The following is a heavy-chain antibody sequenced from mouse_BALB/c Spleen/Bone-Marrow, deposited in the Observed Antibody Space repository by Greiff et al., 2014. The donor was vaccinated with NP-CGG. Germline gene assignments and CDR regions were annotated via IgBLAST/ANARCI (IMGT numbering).Heavy chain of an antibody. D-gene: IGHD4-1*01. J-gene: IGHJ3*01. CDR1: GFTFKTYA. V-gene: IGHV10-1*02. CDR3: VLGRDRFAY. CDR2: IRSKSNNYAT. Sequence: VQLQQSGGGMVQPKGSLKLSCAASGFTFKTYAMNWVRQTPGKGLEWVARIRSKSNNYATYYVDSVKDRFTISRDDSQSMLFPQMNNLKTEDTAMYYCVLGRDRFAYWGQGTLVTVSA.